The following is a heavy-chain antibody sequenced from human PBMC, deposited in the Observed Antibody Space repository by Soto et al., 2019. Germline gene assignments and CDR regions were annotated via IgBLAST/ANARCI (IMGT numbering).Heavy chain of an antibody. V-gene: IGHV4-34*01. CDR2: INHSGST. CDR3: ARPTRQWLGLRYYYGMDV. Sequence: SETLSLTCAVYGGSFSGYYWSWIRQPPGKGLEWIGEINHSGSTNYNPSLKSRVTISVDTSNQFSLKLGSVTAADTAVYYCARPTRQWLGLRYYYGMDVWGQGTTVTVSS. J-gene: IGHJ6*02. CDR1: GGSFSGYY. D-gene: IGHD6-19*01.